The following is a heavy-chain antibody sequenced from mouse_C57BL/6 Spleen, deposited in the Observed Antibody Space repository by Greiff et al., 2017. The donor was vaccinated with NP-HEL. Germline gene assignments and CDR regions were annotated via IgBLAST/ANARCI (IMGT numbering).Heavy chain of an antibody. V-gene: IGHV1-69*01. CDR1: GYTFTSYW. J-gene: IGHJ2*01. CDR3: ARPSYYYGSSLYFDY. Sequence: VQLQQPGAELVMPGASVKLSCKASGYTFTSYWMHWVKQRPGQGLEWIGEIDPSDSYTNYNQKFKGKSTLTVDKSSSTAYMQLSSLTSEDSAVYYCARPSYYYGSSLYFDYWGQGTTLTVSS. D-gene: IGHD1-1*01. CDR2: IDPSDSYT.